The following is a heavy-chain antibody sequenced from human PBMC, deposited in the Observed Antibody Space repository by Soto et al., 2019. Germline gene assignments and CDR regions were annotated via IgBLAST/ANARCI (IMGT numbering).Heavy chain of an antibody. CDR1: GYTFSRYW. CDR2: VNNDGSVT. V-gene: IGHV3-74*01. J-gene: IGHJ6*02. Sequence: EVQLVESGGGLVQPGGSLRLSCAAYGYTFSRYWIHWVRQAPGKGLVWVSRVNNDGSVTAYADSVEGRFTISRDNAKDTVYLQLTSLRAEDTAVYYCGRGVSEHARDVWGPGA. CDR3: GRGVSEHARDV.